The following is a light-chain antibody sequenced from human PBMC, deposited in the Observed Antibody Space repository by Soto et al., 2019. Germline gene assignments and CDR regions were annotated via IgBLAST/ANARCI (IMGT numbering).Light chain of an antibody. CDR2: DAS. CDR3: QQYNSYSWT. V-gene: IGKV1-5*02. CDR1: QSVSGW. Sequence: IQMTQSPSSLSASVGDRVTLICGASQSVSGWLAWYQQKPGEAPKLLIYDASSLESGVPSRFSGSGSGTEFTLTISSLQPDDFATYYCQQYNSYSWTFGQGTKVDIK. J-gene: IGKJ1*01.